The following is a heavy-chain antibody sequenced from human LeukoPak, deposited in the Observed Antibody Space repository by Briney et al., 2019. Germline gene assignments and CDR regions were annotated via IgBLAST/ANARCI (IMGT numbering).Heavy chain of an antibody. Sequence: ASVKVSCKASGYTFTGYYMHWVRQAPGQGLEWMGWINPNSGGTNYAQKFQGRVTMTRDTSISTAYMELSRLRSDDTAVYYCARDQHPYDSSGYGYWGQGTLVTVSS. CDR1: GYTFTGYY. D-gene: IGHD3-22*01. CDR2: INPNSGGT. CDR3: ARDQHPYDSSGYGY. V-gene: IGHV1-2*02. J-gene: IGHJ4*02.